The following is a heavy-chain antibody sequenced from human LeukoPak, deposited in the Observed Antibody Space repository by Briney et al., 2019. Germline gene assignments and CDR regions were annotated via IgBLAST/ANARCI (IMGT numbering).Heavy chain of an antibody. Sequence: GGSLRLSCAASGFTFSSYAMSWVRQAPGEGLEWVSAISGSGGSTYYADSVKGRFTISRDNSKNTLYLQMNSLRAEDTAVYYCAKAGSSGWYGFGNWFDPWGQGTLVTVSS. V-gene: IGHV3-23*01. J-gene: IGHJ5*02. CDR2: ISGSGGST. CDR3: AKAGSSGWYGFGNWFDP. CDR1: GFTFSSYA. D-gene: IGHD6-19*01.